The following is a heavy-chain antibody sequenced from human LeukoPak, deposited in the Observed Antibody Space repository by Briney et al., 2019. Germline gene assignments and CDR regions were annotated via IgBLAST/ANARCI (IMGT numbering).Heavy chain of an antibody. V-gene: IGHV3-11*01. CDR2: ISSSGSTI. J-gene: IGHJ6*03. D-gene: IGHD2-21*02. CDR1: GFTFSDYY. Sequence: GGSLRLSCAASGFTFSDYYMSWIHQAPGKGLEWVSYISSSGSTIYYADSVKGRFTISRDNAKNSLYLQMNSLRAEDTAVYYCARDGVAYCGGDCYSNYYYMDVWGKGTTVTVSS. CDR3: ARDGVAYCGGDCYSNYYYMDV.